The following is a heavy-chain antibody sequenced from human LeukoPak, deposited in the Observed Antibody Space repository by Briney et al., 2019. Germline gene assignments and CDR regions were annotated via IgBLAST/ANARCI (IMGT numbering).Heavy chain of an antibody. CDR3: ARQVVTGYFDF. D-gene: IGHD2-21*02. J-gene: IGHJ4*02. CDR2: MYYSGST. Sequence: SETLSLPCTFSGGSISNSYWSWIRQPPGKGLEWIGYMYYSGSTNYNPSLKSRVTISVDTSKNQLSLRLSSVTAADTALYYCARQVVTGYFDFWGQGTLVTVSS. V-gene: IGHV4-59*08. CDR1: GGSISNSY.